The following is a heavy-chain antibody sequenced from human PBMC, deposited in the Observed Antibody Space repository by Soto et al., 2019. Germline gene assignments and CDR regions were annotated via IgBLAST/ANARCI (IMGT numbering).Heavy chain of an antibody. V-gene: IGHV4-31*03. Sequence: SETLSLTCTVSGGSISSGGYYWSWIRQHPGKGLEWIGYIYYSGSTYYNPSLKSRVTISVDTSKNQFSLKLSSVTAADTAVYYCARVVPGWRITMVRGPAAAYWFDPWGQGTLVTVSS. CDR2: IYYSGST. D-gene: IGHD3-10*01. CDR3: ARVVPGWRITMVRGPAAAYWFDP. CDR1: GGSISSGGYY. J-gene: IGHJ5*02.